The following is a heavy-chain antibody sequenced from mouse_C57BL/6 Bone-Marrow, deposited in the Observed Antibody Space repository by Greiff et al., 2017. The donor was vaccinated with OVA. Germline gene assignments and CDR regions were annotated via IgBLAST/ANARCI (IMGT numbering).Heavy chain of an antibody. Sequence: VQLQQSGAELVKPGASVKMSCKASGYTFTSYWITWVKQRPGQGLEWIGDIYPGSGSTNYNEKFKSKATLTVDTSSSTAYMQLSSLTSEDSAVYYCAKIYYGNSSAYWGQGTLVTVSA. V-gene: IGHV1-55*01. CDR3: AKIYYGNSSAY. D-gene: IGHD2-1*01. CDR2: IYPGSGST. J-gene: IGHJ3*01. CDR1: GYTFTSYW.